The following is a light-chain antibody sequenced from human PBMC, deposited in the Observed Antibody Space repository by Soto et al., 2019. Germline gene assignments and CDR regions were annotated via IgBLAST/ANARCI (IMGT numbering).Light chain of an antibody. CDR2: DAS. V-gene: IGKV1-5*01. J-gene: IGKJ5*01. CDR1: RSISVW. Sequence: DIQMTQAPSTLSASVGDRVTITCRASRSISVWLAWYQQKPGKAPKLLIFDASSLESGIPSRFSGSGSGTEFTLTISSLHPDDFATYYCQKYNSAPPITFGQGTRLEIK. CDR3: QKYNSAPPIT.